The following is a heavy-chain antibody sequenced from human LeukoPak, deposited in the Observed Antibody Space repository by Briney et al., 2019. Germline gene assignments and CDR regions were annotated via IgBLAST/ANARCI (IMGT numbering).Heavy chain of an antibody. Sequence: SETLSLTCTVSGGSISSSSYYWGWIRQPPGKGLEWIGSIYYSGSTYYNPSLKSRVTISVDTSKNKFSLKLSSVTAADTAVYYCARDRRNDYGDYVGVYFDYWGQGTLVTVSS. CDR3: ARDRRNDYGDYVGVYFDY. J-gene: IGHJ4*02. CDR2: IYYSGST. CDR1: GGSISSSSYY. V-gene: IGHV4-39*07. D-gene: IGHD4-17*01.